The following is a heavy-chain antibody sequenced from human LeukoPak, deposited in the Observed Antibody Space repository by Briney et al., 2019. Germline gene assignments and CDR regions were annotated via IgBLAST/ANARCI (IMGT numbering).Heavy chain of an antibody. CDR3: ATFTTLFYYYYGMDV. J-gene: IGHJ6*02. Sequence: SETLSLTCAVYGGSFSGYYWCWIRQPPGKGLEWIGEINHSGSTNYNPSLKSRVTISVDTSKNQFSLKLSSVTAADTAVYYCATFTTLFYYYYGMDVWGQGTTVTVSS. D-gene: IGHD1-14*01. V-gene: IGHV4-34*01. CDR1: GGSFSGYY. CDR2: INHSGST.